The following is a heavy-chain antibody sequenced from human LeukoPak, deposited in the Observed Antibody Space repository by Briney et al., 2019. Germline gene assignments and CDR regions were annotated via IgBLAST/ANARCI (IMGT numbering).Heavy chain of an antibody. CDR2: IHDTGST. Sequence: PSETLSLTCSVSGGSLSSHYWSWIRQPPGKGLELIGHIHDTGSTFYNPSLRGRFTISLDTSNNQFSLKLTSMTAADTAVYYCARFSSGCSTSSCYLTYWGQGTLVTVS. CDR3: ARFSSGCSTSSCYLTY. CDR1: GGSLSSHY. J-gene: IGHJ4*02. V-gene: IGHV4-59*11. D-gene: IGHD2-2*01.